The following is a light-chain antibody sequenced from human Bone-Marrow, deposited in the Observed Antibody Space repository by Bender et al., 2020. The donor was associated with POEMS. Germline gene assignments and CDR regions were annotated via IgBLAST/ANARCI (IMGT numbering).Light chain of an antibody. J-gene: IGLJ3*02. CDR2: DVS. V-gene: IGLV2-11*01. Sequence: QSALTQPRSVSGSPGQSVTISCTGTSSDYVSWYQQHPGKAPKLILFDVSARPSGVPDRFSGSKSGTSASLAISGLRSEDEANYYCASWDDSLSGPWVFGGGTKLTVL. CDR1: SSDY. CDR3: ASWDDSLSGPWV.